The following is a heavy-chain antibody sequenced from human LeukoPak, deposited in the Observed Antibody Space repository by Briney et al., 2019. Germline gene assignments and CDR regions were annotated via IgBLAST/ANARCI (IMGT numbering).Heavy chain of an antibody. CDR1: GDSINSAIYC. Sequence: SETLSLTCAVSGDSINSAIYCWGWIRQPPGKDLEWIGTICHSGNTYYNPSLKSRVTVSVDTSKSQLSLRLNSVTAADTSVYYCARYCNAGACSMFKTFDVWGQGTMVTVSS. D-gene: IGHD2-15*01. J-gene: IGHJ3*01. V-gene: IGHV4-39*01. CDR2: ICHSGNT. CDR3: ARYCNAGACSMFKTFDV.